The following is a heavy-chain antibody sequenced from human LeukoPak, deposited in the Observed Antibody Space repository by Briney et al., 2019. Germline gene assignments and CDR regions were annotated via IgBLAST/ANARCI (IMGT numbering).Heavy chain of an antibody. Sequence: GVLRLSCAASGFTVSSNYMSWVRQAPGKGLEWVDGIKRKADGGATEYAAPLKGRFTISRDDSQSTLYLQINSLQTDDTAVYYCAVGSCYSCWFDPWGRGTLVTVSS. CDR3: AVGSCYSCWFDP. J-gene: IGHJ5*02. V-gene: IGHV3-15*01. CDR2: IKRKADGGAT. D-gene: IGHD2-15*01. CDR1: GFTVSSNY.